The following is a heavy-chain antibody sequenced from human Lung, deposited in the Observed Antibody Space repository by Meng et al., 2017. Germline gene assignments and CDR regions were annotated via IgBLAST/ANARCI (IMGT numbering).Heavy chain of an antibody. J-gene: IGHJ2*01. CDR1: GGSISSSNYD. CDR2: IYNSGST. Sequence: QVQLQESGPVLVKPSKTLSLTCTFSGGSISSSNYDWSWIRQPPGKGLEWSGHIYNSGSTYYNPSLKSRITISVDTSKNQFSLKLSSVTAADTAVYYCARGQKGYFDLWGRGTLVTVSS. V-gene: IGHV4-30-4*01. CDR3: ARGQKGYFDL.